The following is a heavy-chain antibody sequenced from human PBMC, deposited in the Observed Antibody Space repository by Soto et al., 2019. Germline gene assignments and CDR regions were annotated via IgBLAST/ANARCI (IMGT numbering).Heavy chain of an antibody. CDR3: ARRGSGSYYDY. D-gene: IGHD1-26*01. Sequence: EVQLLESGGGLVQPGGSLRLSCAASGFTFSSYAMRWVRQAPVKGLEWASAISGSGGSTYYADSVKGRFTISRDNSKNTLYLQMNSLRAEDTAVYYCARRGSGSYYDYWGQGTVVTVSS. CDR2: ISGSGGST. J-gene: IGHJ4*02. CDR1: GFTFSSYA. V-gene: IGHV3-23*01.